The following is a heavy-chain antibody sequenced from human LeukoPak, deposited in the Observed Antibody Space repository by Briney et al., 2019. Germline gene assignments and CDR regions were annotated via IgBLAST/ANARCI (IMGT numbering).Heavy chain of an antibody. D-gene: IGHD3-22*01. CDR1: GITLSNYG. V-gene: IGHV3-23*01. CDR2: ISDSGGRT. Sequence: GGSLRLSCAVSGITLSNYGMSWVRQAPGKGLEWVAGISDSGGRTNYADSVKGRFTISRDNPKNTLYLQMNSLRAEDTAVYFCAKRGVVIRVILVGFHKEAYYFDSWGQGALVTVYS. CDR3: AKRGVVIRVILVGFHKEAYYFDS. J-gene: IGHJ4*02.